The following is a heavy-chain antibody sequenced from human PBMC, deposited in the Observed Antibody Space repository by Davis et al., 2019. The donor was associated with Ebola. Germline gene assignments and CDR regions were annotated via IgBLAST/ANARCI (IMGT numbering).Heavy chain of an antibody. Sequence: GESLKISCQGSGYNFPTYWIGWVRQMPGKGLEWMGIIYPGDSDTRYSPSFQGQVTISADKSISTAYLQWSSLKASDTAMYYCARHALYYYDSSGYYPGDYWGQGTLVTVSS. CDR1: GYNFPTYW. J-gene: IGHJ4*02. V-gene: IGHV5-51*01. CDR2: IYPGDSDT. CDR3: ARHALYYYDSSGYYPGDY. D-gene: IGHD3-22*01.